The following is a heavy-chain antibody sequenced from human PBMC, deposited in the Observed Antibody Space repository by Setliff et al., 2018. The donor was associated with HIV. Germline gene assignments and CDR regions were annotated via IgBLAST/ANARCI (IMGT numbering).Heavy chain of an antibody. CDR1: GGSISGYH. V-gene: IGHV4-4*09. CDR3: ARSPPYRSSWEYYFDY. D-gene: IGHD6-13*01. CDR2: IYTSRGT. Sequence: PSETLSLTCTVSGGSISGYHWNWLRQTPGKGLEWIGYIYTSRGTNYNHSLRTRVIISVDTSNQFSLKLSSVTAADAAVYYCARSPPYRSSWEYYFDYWGQGILVTVPQ. J-gene: IGHJ4*02.